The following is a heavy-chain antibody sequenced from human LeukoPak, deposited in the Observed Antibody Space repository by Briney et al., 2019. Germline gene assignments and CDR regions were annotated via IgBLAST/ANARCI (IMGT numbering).Heavy chain of an antibody. CDR2: IIPIFGTA. V-gene: IGHV1-69*01. J-gene: IGHJ4*02. Sequence: SVKVSCKASGGTFSSYAISWVRQAPGQGLEWMGGIIPIFGTANYAQKFQGRVTITADGSTSTAYMELSSLRSEDTAVYYCAKSAGYSSSWSTGIIDYWGQGTLVTVSS. CDR1: GGTFSSYA. D-gene: IGHD6-13*01. CDR3: AKSAGYSSSWSTGIIDY.